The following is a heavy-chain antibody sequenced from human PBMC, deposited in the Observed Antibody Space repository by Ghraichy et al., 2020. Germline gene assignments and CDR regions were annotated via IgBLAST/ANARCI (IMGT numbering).Heavy chain of an antibody. V-gene: IGHV4-59*01. CDR1: GGSISSYY. CDR2: IYYSGST. Sequence: SETLSLTCTVSGGSISSYYWSWIRQPPGKGLEWIGYIYYSGSTNYNPSLKSRVTISVDTSKNQFSLKLSSVTAADTAVYYCARETTTGLHRTIYQNAFDIWGQGTMVTVSS. J-gene: IGHJ3*02. D-gene: IGHD3-9*01. CDR3: ARETTTGLHRTIYQNAFDI.